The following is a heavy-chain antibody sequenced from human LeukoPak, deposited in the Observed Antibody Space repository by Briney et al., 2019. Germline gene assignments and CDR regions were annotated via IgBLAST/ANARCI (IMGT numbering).Heavy chain of an antibody. Sequence: ASVKVSCKASGYSFSTYGISWVRQAPGQGLEWMGWISAYNGNTNYAQRLQGRVTMTTDTSTSTAYLELRSLTSDDTAVYYCARDIYYGSGTYYIFWGQGTLVTVSS. CDR2: ISAYNGNT. D-gene: IGHD3-10*01. V-gene: IGHV1-18*01. CDR3: ARDIYYGSGTYYIF. J-gene: IGHJ4*02. CDR1: GYSFSTYG.